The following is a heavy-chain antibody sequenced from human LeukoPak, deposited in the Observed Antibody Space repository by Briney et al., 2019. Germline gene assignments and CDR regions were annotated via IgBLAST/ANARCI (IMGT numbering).Heavy chain of an antibody. CDR2: IKHDSSET. J-gene: IGHJ3*02. V-gene: IGHV3-7*01. CDR1: GFPISRYW. D-gene: IGHD1-26*01. CDR3: ARGPTDFDASDI. Sequence: PGGSLRLSCAASGFPISRYWMSWVRLVPGKEPESVAHIKHDSSETYYVDSVRGRFIISRDNVKNSLYLQMNSLRVEDTAVYHCARGPTDFDASDIWGHGTLVTVSS.